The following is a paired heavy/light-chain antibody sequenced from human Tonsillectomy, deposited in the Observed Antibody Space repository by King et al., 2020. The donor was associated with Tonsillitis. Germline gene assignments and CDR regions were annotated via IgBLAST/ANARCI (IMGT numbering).Heavy chain of an antibody. Sequence: EVQLVESGGDLVQPGGSLRLSCAASGFTFSSYWMHWVRQAPGKGLVWVSRIHSDGSFTSYTDSVKGRFTISRDNAKNTLYLQMSSLRAEDTAVYYCARVRSGGLYYYGMDVWGQGTTVTVSS. CDR3: ARVRSGGLYYYGMDV. V-gene: IGHV3-74*01. D-gene: IGHD1-26*01. J-gene: IGHJ6*02. CDR1: GFTFSSYW. CDR2: IHSDGSFT.
Light chain of an antibody. Sequence: DIVMTQTPPSLSVTPGQPASISCKSSQSLLHSDGKTNLYWYLQKPGQSPQLLIYEVSNRFSGVPVRFSGSGSGTDFTLKISRVEAEDVGVYYCMQSIQLPLTFGGGTKVEIK. V-gene: IGKV2D-29*02. CDR3: MQSIQLPLT. CDR1: QSLLHSDGKTN. CDR2: EVS. J-gene: IGKJ4*01.